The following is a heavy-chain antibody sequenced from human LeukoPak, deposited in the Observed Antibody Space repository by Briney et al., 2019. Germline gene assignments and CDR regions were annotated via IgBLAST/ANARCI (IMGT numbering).Heavy chain of an antibody. CDR3: ARTDSGSSGYFDF. Sequence: GGSLRLSCAASGFTFSSNWMSWVRQAPGKGLEWVANIKQYGSEKYYVASVKGRFTISRDNAKNSLYLQMNSLRAEDTAVYYCARTDSGSSGYFDFWGQGTLVTVSS. D-gene: IGHD1-26*01. J-gene: IGHJ4*02. CDR2: IKQYGSEK. CDR1: GFTFSSNW. V-gene: IGHV3-7*01.